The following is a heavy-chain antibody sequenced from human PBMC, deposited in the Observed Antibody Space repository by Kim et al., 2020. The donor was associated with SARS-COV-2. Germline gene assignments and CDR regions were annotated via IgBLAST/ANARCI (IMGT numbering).Heavy chain of an antibody. D-gene: IGHD3-22*01. CDR3: ASQLRITMIVVVYYAFDI. CDR2: INPNSGGT. Sequence: ASVKVSCKASGYTFTGYYMHWVRQAPGQGLEWMGWINPNSGGTNYAQKFQGRVTMTRDTSISTAYMELSRLRSDDTAVYYCASQLRITMIVVVYYAFDIWGQGTMVTVSS. CDR1: GYTFTGYY. V-gene: IGHV1-2*02. J-gene: IGHJ3*02.